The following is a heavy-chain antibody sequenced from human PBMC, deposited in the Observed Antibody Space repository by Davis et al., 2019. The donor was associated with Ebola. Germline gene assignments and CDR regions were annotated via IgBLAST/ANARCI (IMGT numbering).Heavy chain of an antibody. CDR1: GGFISSYY. Sequence: MPSETLSLTCTVSGGFISSYYWSWIRQPPGKGLEWIGYIYYSGSTNYNPSLKSRVTISVDTSKNQFSLKLSSVTAADTAVYYCARGGFWSGCGRWGQGTLVTVSS. D-gene: IGHD3-3*01. CDR2: IYYSGST. CDR3: ARGGFWSGCGR. J-gene: IGHJ4*02. V-gene: IGHV4-59*12.